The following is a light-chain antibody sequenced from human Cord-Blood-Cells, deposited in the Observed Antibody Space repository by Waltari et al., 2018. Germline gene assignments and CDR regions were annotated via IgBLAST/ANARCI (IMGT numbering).Light chain of an antibody. V-gene: IGLV2-23*01. J-gene: IGLJ1*01. CDR2: EGS. Sequence: QSALTQPVSVSGSPGQSITISCTGTSSDVGSYNLVSWYQQHPGKAPKLMIYEGSKRPSGVANRFSGSKSGNTASLTISGLQAEDEADYYCCSYAGSSTYYVCGTGTKVTVL. CDR1: SSDVGSYNL. CDR3: CSYAGSSTYYV.